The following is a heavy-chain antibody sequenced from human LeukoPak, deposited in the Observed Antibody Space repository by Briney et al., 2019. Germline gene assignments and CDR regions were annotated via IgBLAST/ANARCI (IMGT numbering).Heavy chain of an antibody. V-gene: IGHV3-21*01. CDR3: ATGVYDSSGYYLDY. J-gene: IGHJ4*02. Sequence: GGSLRLSCAASGFTFSSYSMNWVRQAPGKGLEWVSSISSSSYIYYADSVKGRFTISRDNAKNSLYLQMNSLRAEDTAVYYCATGVYDSSGYYLDYWGQGTLVTVSS. D-gene: IGHD3-22*01. CDR1: GFTFSSYS. CDR2: ISSSSYI.